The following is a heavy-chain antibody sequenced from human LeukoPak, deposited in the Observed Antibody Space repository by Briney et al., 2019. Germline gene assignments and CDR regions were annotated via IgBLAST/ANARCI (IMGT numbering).Heavy chain of an antibody. V-gene: IGHV4-39*01. CDR2: IYYSGST. D-gene: IGHD6-13*01. Sequence: SETLSLTRTVSGGSINSSSYYWGWIRQPPGKGLEWIGTIYYSGSTYYNPSLKSRVTISVDTSKNQFSLKLSSVTAADTAVFYCARTISGWYYFDYWGQGTLVTVSS. CDR3: ARTISGWYYFDY. J-gene: IGHJ4*02. CDR1: GGSINSSSYY.